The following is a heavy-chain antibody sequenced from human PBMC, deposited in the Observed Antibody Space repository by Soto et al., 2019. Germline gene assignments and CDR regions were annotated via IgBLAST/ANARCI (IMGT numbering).Heavy chain of an antibody. CDR1: GFTVISNY. CDR3: ARGPSSSNYDILTGYAHYYYYYMDV. J-gene: IGHJ6*03. Sequence: GGSLRLSCAASGFTVISNYMSWVLQAPGKGLEWVSVIYSGGSTYYADSVKGRFTISRHNSKNTLYLQMNSLRAEDTAVYYCARGPSSSNYDILTGYAHYYYYYMDVWGKGTTVTVSS. CDR2: IYSGGST. D-gene: IGHD3-9*01. V-gene: IGHV3-53*04.